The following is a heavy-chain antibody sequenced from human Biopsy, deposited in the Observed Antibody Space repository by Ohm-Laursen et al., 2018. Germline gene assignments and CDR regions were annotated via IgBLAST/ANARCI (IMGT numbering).Heavy chain of an antibody. CDR2: ITADNT. CDR3: ARAFGGAYYSYAFDL. CDR1: GYTFYSYG. Sequence: SVNVSCKASGYTFYSYGITWGRQAPGQGLEWMGWITADNTNSAQKFQGRLTMTTDISTSTAYMDLKGLRSDDTAIYFCARAFGGAYYSYAFDLWGQGTLVTVSS. V-gene: IGHV1-18*01. D-gene: IGHD2-21*02. J-gene: IGHJ3*01.